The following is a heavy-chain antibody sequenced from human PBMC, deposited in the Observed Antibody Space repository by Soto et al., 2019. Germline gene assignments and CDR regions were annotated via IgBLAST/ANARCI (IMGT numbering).Heavy chain of an antibody. CDR3: AKEARGAQPVDY. Sequence: GGSLRLSCAASGFSFSNYGMNWVRQAPGKGLEWVAVISYDGSVKYYADSVRGRFTISRDNSMNTLYLQMNSLTAEDTAVYHCAKEARGAQPVDYWGQGTLVTVSS. CDR1: GFSFSNYG. CDR2: ISYDGSVK. J-gene: IGHJ4*02. V-gene: IGHV3-30*18. D-gene: IGHD3-16*01.